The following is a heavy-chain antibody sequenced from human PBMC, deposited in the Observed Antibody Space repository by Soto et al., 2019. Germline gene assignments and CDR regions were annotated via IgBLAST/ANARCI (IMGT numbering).Heavy chain of an antibody. J-gene: IGHJ6*02. V-gene: IGHV1-18*04. CDR3: ARTRSSWTNYYCGMDV. Sequence: ASVKVSCKASGYTFTSYGISWVRQAPGQGLEWMGWISAYNGNTNYAQKLQGRVTMTTDTSTSTAYMELRSLSSDDTAVYYCARTRSSWTNYYCGMDVWGQGTTITVSS. CDR2: ISAYNGNT. D-gene: IGHD6-13*01. CDR1: GYTFTSYG.